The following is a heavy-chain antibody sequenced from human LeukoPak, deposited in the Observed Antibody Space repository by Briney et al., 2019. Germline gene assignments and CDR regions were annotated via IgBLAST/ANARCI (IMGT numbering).Heavy chain of an antibody. D-gene: IGHD6-19*01. Sequence: TSVKVSCKASGFTFSSSAVQWVRQARGQRLGWIGWIVVGSGNTNYAQKFQERVTITRDMSTSTAYMELSSLRFEDTAAYYCAADPPELGAVENDAFDIWGQGTTVTVSS. J-gene: IGHJ3*02. CDR3: AADPPELGAVENDAFDI. V-gene: IGHV1-58*01. CDR2: IVVGSGNT. CDR1: GFTFSSSA.